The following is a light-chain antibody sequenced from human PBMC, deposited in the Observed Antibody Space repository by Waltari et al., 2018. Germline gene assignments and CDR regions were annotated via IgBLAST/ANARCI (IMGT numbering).Light chain of an antibody. CDR2: KDS. Sequence: SYELTQPSSVSVSPGQTARITCSGDVLAKKYARWFQQKPGQAPVLVIYKDSERPSGSPERFSGSSSGTTVTLTISGAQVEDEADYYCYSAADNNWVFGGGTKLTVL. V-gene: IGLV3-27*01. CDR1: VLAKKY. CDR3: YSAADNNWV. J-gene: IGLJ3*02.